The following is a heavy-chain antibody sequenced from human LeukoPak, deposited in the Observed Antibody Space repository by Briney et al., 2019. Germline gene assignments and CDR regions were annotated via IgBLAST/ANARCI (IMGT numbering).Heavy chain of an antibody. Sequence: GGSPRRSCAASGFTFSDHYMDWVRQAPGKGLEWVGRTRNKANSYTTEYAASVKGRFTISRDDSKNSLYLQMNSLKTEDTAVYYCARRDRYCSGGSCGYYFDYWGQGTLVTVSS. CDR1: GFTFSDHY. J-gene: IGHJ4*02. V-gene: IGHV3-72*01. D-gene: IGHD2-15*01. CDR2: TRNKANSYTT. CDR3: ARRDRYCSGGSCGYYFDY.